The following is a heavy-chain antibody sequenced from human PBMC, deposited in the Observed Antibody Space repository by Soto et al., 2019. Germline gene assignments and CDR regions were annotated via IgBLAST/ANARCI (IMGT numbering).Heavy chain of an antibody. CDR3: AKDSSGWPFDY. CDR2: ISYDGSNK. CDR1: GFTFSSYG. Sequence: GGSLRLSCAASGFTFSSYGMHWVRQAPGKGLEWVAVISYDGSNKYYADSVKGRFTISRDNSKNTMYLQMNSLRAEDTAVYYCAKDSSGWPFDYWGQEPWSPSPQ. V-gene: IGHV3-30*18. J-gene: IGHJ4*01. D-gene: IGHD6-19*01.